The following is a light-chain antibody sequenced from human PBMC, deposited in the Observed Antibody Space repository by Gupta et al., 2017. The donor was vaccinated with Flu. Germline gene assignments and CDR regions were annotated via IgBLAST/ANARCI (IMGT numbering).Light chain of an antibody. J-gene: IGKJ2*03. CDR1: QSVSSN. V-gene: IGKV3-15*01. CDR3: QQYKSWPIS. CDR2: GAS. Sequence: ELVMTQSPATLSVSPGERATLSCRASQSVSSNLAWYQQKPGQAPRLLIYGASTRATGIPARFSGSGSGTEFTLTITSLQSEDFALYYCQQYKSWPISFGQGTKLEIK.